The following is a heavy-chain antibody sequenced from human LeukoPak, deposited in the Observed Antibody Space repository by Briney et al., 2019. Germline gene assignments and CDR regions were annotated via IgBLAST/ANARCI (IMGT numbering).Heavy chain of an antibody. D-gene: IGHD3-22*01. CDR1: GFTFSSYE. J-gene: IGHJ4*02. Sequence: GGSLRLSCAASGFTFSSYEMNWVRQAPGKGLEWVSYISSSGSTIYYADSVEGRLTISRDNAKNSLYLQMNSLRAEDTAVYYCSVYDSSGYKTFDYWGQGTLVTVSS. CDR2: ISSSGSTI. CDR3: SVYDSSGYKTFDY. V-gene: IGHV3-48*03.